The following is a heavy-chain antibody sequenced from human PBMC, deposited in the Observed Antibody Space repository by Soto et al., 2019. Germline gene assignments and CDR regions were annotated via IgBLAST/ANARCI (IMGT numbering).Heavy chain of an antibody. CDR2: IKTDGSST. D-gene: IGHD1-1*01. CDR3: ARGVPNHYGFDV. J-gene: IGHJ3*01. Sequence: EAQLVESGGGLVQPGGSRRLSCAASGFTFSSYWMHWVRQAPGEGLVWVSRIKTDGSSTNYADSVKGRFTISRDNANNTQYLEMNTLRAEDTAVYYCARGVPNHYGFDVCVHGTMVTVSS. V-gene: IGHV3-74*01. CDR1: GFTFSSYW.